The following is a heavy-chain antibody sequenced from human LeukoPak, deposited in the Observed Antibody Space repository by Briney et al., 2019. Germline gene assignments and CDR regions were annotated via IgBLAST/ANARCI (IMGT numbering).Heavy chain of an antibody. CDR3: TRASGYDHLLDY. J-gene: IGHJ4*02. V-gene: IGHV3-15*01. CDR2: IKSKADGGTT. Sequence: GGSLRLSCAASGLTFSNDWMSWVRQAPGKGLEWVGRIKSKADGGTTDYAAPVKGRFTISRDDSKNTLYLQMNSLKTEDTAVYYCTRASGYDHLLDYWGQGTLVTVSS. D-gene: IGHD5-12*01. CDR1: GLTFSNDW.